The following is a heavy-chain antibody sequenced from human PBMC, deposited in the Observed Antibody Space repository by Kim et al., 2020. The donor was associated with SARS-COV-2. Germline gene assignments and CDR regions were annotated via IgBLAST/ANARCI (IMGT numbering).Heavy chain of an antibody. V-gene: IGHV4-34*01. CDR1: GGSFSGYY. Sequence: SETLSLTCAVYGGSFSGYYWSWIRQPPGKGLEWIGEINHSGSTNYNPSLKSRVTISVDTSRNQFSLQLSSVTAADTAVYYCARGRGRPYEFNYYYYYGMDVWAQGTTVTVSS. CDR2: INHSGST. CDR3: ARGRGRPYEFNYYYYYGMDV. D-gene: IGHD3-16*01. J-gene: IGHJ6*02.